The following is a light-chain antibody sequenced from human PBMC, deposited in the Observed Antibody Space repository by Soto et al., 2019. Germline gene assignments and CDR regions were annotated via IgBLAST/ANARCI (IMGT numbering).Light chain of an antibody. CDR3: QQYNTYTYT. V-gene: IGKV1-5*01. Sequence: DIQMTQSPSTLSASVGDRVTITCRASQSISSWLAWYQQKPGKAPKLLIYDASSLESRVPSRFSGSGSGTEFTPTISGLRPDDFATYYCQQYNTYTYTFGQGTKLEIK. CDR1: QSISSW. J-gene: IGKJ2*01. CDR2: DAS.